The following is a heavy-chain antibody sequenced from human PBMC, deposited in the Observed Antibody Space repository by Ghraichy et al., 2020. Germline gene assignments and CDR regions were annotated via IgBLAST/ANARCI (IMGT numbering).Heavy chain of an antibody. V-gene: IGHV4-31*03. CDR2: IYYSGST. J-gene: IGHJ4*02. CDR3: ARDGEEYYYGSGSGRGLDY. D-gene: IGHD3-10*01. Sequence: SQTPLTCTVSGGSISSGGYYWSWIRQHPGKGLEWIGYIYYSGSTYYNPSLKSRVTISVDTSKNQFSLKLSSVTAADTAVYYCARDGEEYYYGSGSGRGLDYWGQGTLVTVSS. CDR1: GGSISSGGYY.